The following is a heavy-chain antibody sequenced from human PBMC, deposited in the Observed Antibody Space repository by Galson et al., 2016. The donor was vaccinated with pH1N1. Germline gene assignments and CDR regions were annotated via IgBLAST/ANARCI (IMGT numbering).Heavy chain of an antibody. J-gene: IGHJ4*02. D-gene: IGHD6-19*01. Sequence: SLRLSCATSAFNVRSDYLSWIRQAPGKGLEWLSIIYPDGATYDADSLNGRFSISRDNLKNTLHLQMNGLRPEDTGLYCCARGRLPNLADSWGQGTLVTVSS. V-gene: IGHV3-66*02. CDR3: ARGRLPNLADS. CDR1: AFNVRSDY. CDR2: IYPDGAT.